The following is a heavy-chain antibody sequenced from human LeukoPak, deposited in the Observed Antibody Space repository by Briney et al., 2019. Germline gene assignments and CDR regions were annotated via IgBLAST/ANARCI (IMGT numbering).Heavy chain of an antibody. CDR1: GFTFSTYA. D-gene: IGHD6-13*01. V-gene: IGHV3-64*01. Sequence: GGSLRLSCAASGFTFSTYAMHWVRQAPGKGLEYVSTISSNGGSTYYVNSVEGRFTISRDNSNNTLYLQMGSLRAEDMAVYYCARRGAAAGTSDYWGQGTLVTVSS. CDR2: ISSNGGST. J-gene: IGHJ4*02. CDR3: ARRGAAAGTSDY.